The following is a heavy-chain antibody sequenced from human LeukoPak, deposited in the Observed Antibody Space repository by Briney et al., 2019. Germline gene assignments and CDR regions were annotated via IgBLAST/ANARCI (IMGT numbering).Heavy chain of an antibody. J-gene: IGHJ4*02. CDR2: IYTSGST. V-gene: IGHV4-4*07. CDR3: ARVRTMIVVVITTPFFDY. Sequence: SETLSLTCTVSGGSISSYYWSWIRQPAGKGLEWIGRIYTSGSTNYNPSLKSRVTMSVDTSKNQFSLKLSSVTAADTAVYYCARVRTMIVVVITTPFFDYWGQGTLVTVSS. D-gene: IGHD3-22*01. CDR1: GGSISSYY.